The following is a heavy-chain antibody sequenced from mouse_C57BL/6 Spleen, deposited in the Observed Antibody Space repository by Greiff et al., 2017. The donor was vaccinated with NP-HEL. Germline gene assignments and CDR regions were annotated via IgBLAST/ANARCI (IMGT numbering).Heavy chain of an antibody. Sequence: QVQLQQSGPELVKPGASVKISCKASGYAFSSSWMNWVKQRPGKGLEWIGRIYPGDGDTNYNGKFKGKATLTADKSSSTAYMQLSSLTSEDSAVYFCARSGDGNYEGYWGQGTTLTVTS. CDR3: ARSGDGNYEGY. D-gene: IGHD2-1*01. CDR2: IYPGDGDT. J-gene: IGHJ2*01. CDR1: GYAFSSSW. V-gene: IGHV1-82*01.